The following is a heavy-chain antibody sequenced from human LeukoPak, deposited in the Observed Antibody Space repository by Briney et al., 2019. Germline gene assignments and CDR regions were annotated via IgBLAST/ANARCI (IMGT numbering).Heavy chain of an antibody. CDR2: ISPINGGI. V-gene: IGHV1-2*02. Sequence: ASGKVSCKTSGYTFSAYYIHWMRQAPGQGFEWMGWISPINGGIRVAQKFHGRVTMPRDTSMNTVYVELSGLPTRDTPVYFCPRGPNDASSDYWGQGTLVTVSS. CDR3: PRGPNDASSDY. D-gene: IGHD2-8*01. CDR1: GYTFSAYY. J-gene: IGHJ4*02.